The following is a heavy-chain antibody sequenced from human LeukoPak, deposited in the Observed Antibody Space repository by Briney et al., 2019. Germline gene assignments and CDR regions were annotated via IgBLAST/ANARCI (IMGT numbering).Heavy chain of an antibody. CDR2: ISGSDGST. CDR3: ARGSGYFLDFDY. J-gene: IGHJ4*02. V-gene: IGHV3-23*01. CDR1: GFTFSSYA. Sequence: PGGSLRLSCAASGFTFSSYAMSWVRQAPGKGLEWVSAISGSDGSTYYADSVKGRFTISRDSSKNTLYLQMNSLRAEDTAVYYCARGSGYFLDFDYWGQGTLVTVSS. D-gene: IGHD3-22*01.